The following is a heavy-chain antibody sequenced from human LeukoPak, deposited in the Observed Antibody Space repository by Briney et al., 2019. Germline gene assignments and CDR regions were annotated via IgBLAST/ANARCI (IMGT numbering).Heavy chain of an antibody. V-gene: IGHV3-30*18. CDR2: ISYDGSNK. CDR1: GFTLSSYG. CDR3: AKDSSTVTTYYYFDY. Sequence: GGSLRLSCAASGFTLSSYGMHWVRQAPGKGLEWVAVISYDGSNKYYADSVKGRFTISRDNSKNTLYLQMNSLRAEDTAVYYCAKDSSTVTTYYYFDYWGQGTLVTVSS. J-gene: IGHJ4*02. D-gene: IGHD4-17*01.